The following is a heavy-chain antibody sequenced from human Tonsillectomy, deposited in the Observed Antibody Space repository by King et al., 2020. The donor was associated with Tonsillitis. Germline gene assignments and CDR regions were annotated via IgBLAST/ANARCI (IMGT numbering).Heavy chain of an antibody. J-gene: IGHJ5*02. D-gene: IGHD1-1*01. CDR1: GFTFSSYG. V-gene: IGHV3-30*02. Sequence: VQLVESGGGVVPPGGSLRLSCAASGFTFSSYGMHWVRQAPGKGLEWVAFIRYDGSNKYYADSVKGRFTISRDNSKNTLYLQMNSLRAEDTAGYYCAKDWETTGKTGWFDTWGQGTLVTVS. CDR3: AKDWETTGKTGWFDT. CDR2: IRYDGSNK.